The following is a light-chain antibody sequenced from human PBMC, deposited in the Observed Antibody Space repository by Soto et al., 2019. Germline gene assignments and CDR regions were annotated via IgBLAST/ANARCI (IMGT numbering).Light chain of an antibody. Sequence: EIVLTQSPATLSLSPGERVTLSCRASQNVSTYLAWYQQKPGQAPRLLIYDASDRATGIPARFSGSGSRTDYTLTISSPVPADSAVYYCKQRTNWLTFGTGTKVDIK. CDR3: KQRTNWLT. CDR2: DAS. J-gene: IGKJ3*01. CDR1: QNVSTY. V-gene: IGKV3-11*01.